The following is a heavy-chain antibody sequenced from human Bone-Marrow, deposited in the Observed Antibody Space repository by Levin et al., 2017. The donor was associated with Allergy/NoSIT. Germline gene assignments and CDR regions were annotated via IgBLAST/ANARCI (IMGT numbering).Heavy chain of an antibody. J-gene: IGHJ4*02. CDR1: GFTFSSYA. D-gene: IGHD3-3*01. CDR2: ISGSGGGT. V-gene: IGHV3-23*01. Sequence: GGSLRLSCAASGFTFSSYAMSWVRQAPGKGLEWVSAISGSGGGTYYADSVKGRFTISRDNSKNTLYLQMNSLRAEDTAVYYCAKDRGGLTSSLRFFRRDPPHYCDYWGQGPLVTVS. CDR3: AKDRGGLTSSLRFFRRDPPHYCDY.